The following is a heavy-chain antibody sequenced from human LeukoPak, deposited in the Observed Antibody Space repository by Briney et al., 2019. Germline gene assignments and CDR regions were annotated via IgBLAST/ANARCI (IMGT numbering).Heavy chain of an antibody. D-gene: IGHD3-22*01. CDR2: IIPIFGTA. CDR3: ARDRVTMIPPSDAFDI. Sequence: SVKVSCKASGGTFSSYAISWVRQAPGQGLEWMGGIIPIFGTANYAQKFQGRVTITADESTSTAYMELSSLRSEDTAVYYCARDRVTMIPPSDAFDIWGQGTMVTVSS. CDR1: GGTFSSYA. V-gene: IGHV1-69*13. J-gene: IGHJ3*02.